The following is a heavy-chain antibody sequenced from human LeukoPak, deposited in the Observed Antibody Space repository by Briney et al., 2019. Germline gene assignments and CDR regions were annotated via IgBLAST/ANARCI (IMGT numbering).Heavy chain of an antibody. V-gene: IGHV3-20*04. CDR2: INWNGGST. Sequence: GGPLRLSCAASGFTFDDYGMSWVRQAPGKGLEWVSGINWNGGSTGYADSVKGRFTISRDNAKNSLYLQMNSLRAEDTALYYCARGGSTTRFHYYYYMDVWGRGTTVTVSS. CDR1: GFTFDDYG. CDR3: ARGGSTTRFHYYYYMDV. J-gene: IGHJ6*03. D-gene: IGHD5/OR15-5a*01.